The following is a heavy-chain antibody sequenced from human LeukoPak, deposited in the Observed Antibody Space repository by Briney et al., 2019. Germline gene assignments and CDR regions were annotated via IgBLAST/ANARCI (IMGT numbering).Heavy chain of an antibody. Sequence: GSLRLSCAASGFTFSSYGMHWVRQAPGKGLEWVAVIWYDGSNKYYTDSVKGRFTISRDNSKNTLYLQMNSLRAEDTAVYYCAREVEMATIVDWGQGTLVTVSS. D-gene: IGHD5-24*01. CDR3: AREVEMATIVD. V-gene: IGHV3-33*01. CDR2: IWYDGSNK. CDR1: GFTFSSYG. J-gene: IGHJ4*02.